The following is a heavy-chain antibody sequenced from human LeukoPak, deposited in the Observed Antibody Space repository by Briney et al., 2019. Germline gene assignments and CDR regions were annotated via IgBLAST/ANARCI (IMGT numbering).Heavy chain of an antibody. Sequence: HTGGSLRLSCAASGLTFSSYWMHWVRHAPGKGLVWVSRINSDGSSTSYADSVKGRFTISRDNAKNTLYLQMNSLRAEDTAVYYCARDVTMVRGVIILSVDAFDIWGQGTMVTVSS. V-gene: IGHV3-74*01. CDR3: ARDVTMVRGVIILSVDAFDI. D-gene: IGHD3-10*01. J-gene: IGHJ3*02. CDR1: GLTFSSYW. CDR2: INSDGSST.